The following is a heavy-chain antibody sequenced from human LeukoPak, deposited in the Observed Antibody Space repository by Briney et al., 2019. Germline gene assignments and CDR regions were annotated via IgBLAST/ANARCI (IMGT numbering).Heavy chain of an antibody. CDR2: IFYGGKN. V-gene: IGHV4-39*01. Sequence: NPSESLSLTCTVSGASLSNSNFYWGWIRPPPGKGLEWVGSIFYGGKNYYKPSLKSRLTISLDPSKNQFSLKLNSVTAADTAVYYWATDPTYDSNGNPLDYWGQGTLVSVSS. D-gene: IGHD3-22*01. CDR1: GASLSNSNFY. J-gene: IGHJ4*02. CDR3: ATDPTYDSNGNPLDY.